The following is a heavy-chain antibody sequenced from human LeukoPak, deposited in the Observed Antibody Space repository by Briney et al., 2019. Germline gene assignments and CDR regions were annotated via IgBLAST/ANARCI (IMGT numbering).Heavy chain of an antibody. D-gene: IGHD3-10*01. J-gene: IGHJ4*02. CDR2: ISSSGSTI. CDR3: ARGYYYGSEPFDY. Sequence: GGSLRLSCAASGFTFSSYEMNWVRQAPGKGLEWVSYISSSGSTIYYADSVKGRFTISRDNAKNSLYLQMNSLRAEDTAVYYCARGYYYGSEPFDYWGQGTLVTVSS. V-gene: IGHV3-48*03. CDR1: GFTFSSYE.